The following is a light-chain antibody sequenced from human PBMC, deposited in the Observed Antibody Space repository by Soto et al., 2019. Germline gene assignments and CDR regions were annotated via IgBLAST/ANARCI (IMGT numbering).Light chain of an antibody. CDR3: SSYAGSSNV. CDR2: EVN. Sequence: QSALTQPPSASGSPGQSVAISCTGTSSDVGGYNYVSWYQQHPGKAPKLMIYEVNKRPSGVPDRFSGSKSGNTASLTVSSLQAEDEADYHCSSYAGSSNVFGTGTKLTVL. V-gene: IGLV2-8*01. CDR1: SSDVGGYNY. J-gene: IGLJ1*01.